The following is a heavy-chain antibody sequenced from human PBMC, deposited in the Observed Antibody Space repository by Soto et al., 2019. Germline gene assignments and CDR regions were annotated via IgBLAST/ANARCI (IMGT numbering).Heavy chain of an antibody. J-gene: IGHJ6*03. V-gene: IGHV4-59*01. CDR2: IYYSGNT. D-gene: IGHD2-15*01. CDR1: GGSFSSYY. CDR3: ARVVGYCSGSTCSNDYYYHYMDV. Sequence: QVQLQESGPGLVKPSETLSLTCTVSGGSFSSYYWSWIRQPPGKGLECIGYIYYSGNTNYNPSLKSRVTISLDTSKNQFSLKLSSVTAADTAVYYCARVVGYCSGSTCSNDYYYHYMDVWGKGTTVTVSS.